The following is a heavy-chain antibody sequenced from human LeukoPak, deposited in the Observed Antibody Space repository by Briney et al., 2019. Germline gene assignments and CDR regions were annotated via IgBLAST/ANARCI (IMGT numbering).Heavy chain of an antibody. J-gene: IGHJ4*02. D-gene: IGHD1-26*01. CDR1: EFSVGSNY. CDR2: IYSGGST. CDR3: ARGAGATRKIDF. V-gene: IGHV3-66*01. Sequence: PGGSLRLSCAASEFSVGSNYMTWVRQAPGKGLEGGSLIYSGGSTYYADSVKGRLTISRDNSKKTLYPQMNSLRAEDTAVYYCARGAGATRKIDFWGQGTLVTVSS.